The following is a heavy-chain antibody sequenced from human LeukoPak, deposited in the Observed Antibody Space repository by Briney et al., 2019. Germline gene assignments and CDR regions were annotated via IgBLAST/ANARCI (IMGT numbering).Heavy chain of an antibody. J-gene: IGHJ5*02. CDR2: IYNSGST. CDR3: ARLYGGKTGWFDP. Sequence: PSETLSLTCTVTGGSISSYYWSWIRQPPGKGLEWIGYIYNSGSTNYNPSLKSRVTISVDTSKTQFSLKLSSVTAADTAVYYCARLYGGKTGWFDPWGQGTLVTVSS. CDR1: GGSISSYY. D-gene: IGHD4-23*01. V-gene: IGHV4-4*09.